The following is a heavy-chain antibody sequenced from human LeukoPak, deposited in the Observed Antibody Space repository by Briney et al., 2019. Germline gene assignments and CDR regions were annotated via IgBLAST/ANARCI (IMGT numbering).Heavy chain of an antibody. J-gene: IGHJ4*02. V-gene: IGHV3-23*01. D-gene: IGHD1-14*01. CDR1: GLSFGFYA. CDR3: AKDFVRYNIQFDY. Sequence: HTGGSLRLSCAASGLSFGFYAMSWVRQAPGKGLEWVSSISGGGAGTYHADSVRGRFTISRDNSKNTLYLQMDSLRAEDTALYYCAKDFVRYNIQFDYWGQGALVTVSS. CDR2: ISGGGAGT.